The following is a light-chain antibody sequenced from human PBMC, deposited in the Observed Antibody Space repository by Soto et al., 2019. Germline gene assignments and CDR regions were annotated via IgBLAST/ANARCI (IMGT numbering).Light chain of an antibody. Sequence: DIQMTQSPSSLSASLGDRVTISCRASQGIGVYLAWFQQKPGNVPKLLIYAASTSQSWVPSRFSDSGSGTDFTLTISILQPEDVATYYCQKYNSAPLTFGGGTKVDIK. CDR1: QGIGVY. CDR3: QKYNSAPLT. J-gene: IGKJ4*01. CDR2: AAS. V-gene: IGKV1-27*01.